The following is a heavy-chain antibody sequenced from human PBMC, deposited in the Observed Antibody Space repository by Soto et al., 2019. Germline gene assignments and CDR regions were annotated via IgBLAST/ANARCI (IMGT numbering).Heavy chain of an antibody. CDR2: ISAYNGNT. V-gene: IGHV1-18*01. D-gene: IGHD3-10*01. J-gene: IGHJ6*02. CDR1: GYTFTSYG. Sequence: QVHLVQSGAEVKKPGASVKVSCKASGYTFTSYGISWVRQAPGQGLEWMGWISAYNGNTNYAQKLQGRVTMTTDTSTSTAYMELRSLRSDDTAVYYCASSYFGSGTPYYYGMDVWGQGTTVTVSS. CDR3: ASSYFGSGTPYYYGMDV.